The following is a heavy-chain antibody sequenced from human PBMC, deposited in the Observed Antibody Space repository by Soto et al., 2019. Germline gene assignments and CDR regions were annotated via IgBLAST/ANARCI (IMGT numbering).Heavy chain of an antibody. J-gene: IGHJ4*02. Sequence: GGSLRLSCAASGFTFSSYAMSWVRQAPGKGLEWVSAISASGGSTYYADSVKGRFIISRDNSKNTLYLQMNSLRAEDTAVYYCAKDVRDFWSGYYVDYWGQGSLVTVSS. V-gene: IGHV3-23*01. CDR3: AKDVRDFWSGYYVDY. D-gene: IGHD3-3*01. CDR2: ISASGGST. CDR1: GFTFSSYA.